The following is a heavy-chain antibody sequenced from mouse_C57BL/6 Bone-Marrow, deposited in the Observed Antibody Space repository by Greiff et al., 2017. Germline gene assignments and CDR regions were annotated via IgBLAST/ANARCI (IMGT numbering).Heavy chain of an antibody. D-gene: IGHD2-3*01. CDR2: INPYNGDT. CDR1: GYSFTGYV. J-gene: IGHJ3*01. Sequence: EVQLQQSGPELVKPGDSVKISCKASGYSFTGYVMNWVMQSHGKSLEWIGRINPYNGDTFYNQKFKGKATLTVGKSYITAHLELRSLTSEDSAVYYCSRPYDGYRAWFAYWGQGTLVTVSA. V-gene: IGHV1-20*01. CDR3: SRPYDGYRAWFAY.